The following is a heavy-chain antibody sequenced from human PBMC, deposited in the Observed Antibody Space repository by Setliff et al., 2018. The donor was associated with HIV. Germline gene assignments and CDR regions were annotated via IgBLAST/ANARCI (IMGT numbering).Heavy chain of an antibody. Sequence: WASVKVSCKASGYSLSTYAISWVRQAPGQGLEWMGWIDSNNGNRNFAQKFRGRVTMTTDTSTNTAYMEVRSLSFDDTAVYYCVRLTADRTNYYYYMDVWGKGTTGTVS. D-gene: IGHD2-8*01. CDR3: VRLTADRTNYYYYMDV. CDR1: GYSLSTYA. V-gene: IGHV1-18*01. CDR2: IDSNNGNR. J-gene: IGHJ6*03.